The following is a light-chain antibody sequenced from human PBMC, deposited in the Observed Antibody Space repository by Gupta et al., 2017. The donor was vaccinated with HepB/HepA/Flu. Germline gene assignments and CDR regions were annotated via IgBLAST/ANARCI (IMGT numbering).Light chain of an antibody. CDR1: QSISNY. Sequence: DIQMTQSPSSLSASVGDRVTITCRASQSISNYLNWYQQTPGKAPRLLVYAASNLQSGVPSRFSGSGSGTDFTLTIGSLQPEDFATYYCQQRYSIPQTFGQGTKVEIK. CDR2: AAS. V-gene: IGKV1-39*01. CDR3: QQRYSIPQT. J-gene: IGKJ1*01.